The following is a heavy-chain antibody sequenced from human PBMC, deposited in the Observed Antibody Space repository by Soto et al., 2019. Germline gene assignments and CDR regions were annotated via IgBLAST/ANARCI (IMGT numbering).Heavy chain of an antibody. J-gene: IGHJ6*02. CDR1: GGSINSGGYY. CDR2: IYYSGST. V-gene: IGHV4-31*03. Sequence: SQTLSLTCSVCGGSINSGGYYWNCIRQHPGKGLEWIGYIYYSGSTYYNPSLKSRVTISVDTSKNQFSLKLSSVTAADTAVYYCARDPIVATRYYYYGMDVWGQGTTVTVSS. CDR3: ARDPIVATRYYYYGMDV. D-gene: IGHD5-12*01.